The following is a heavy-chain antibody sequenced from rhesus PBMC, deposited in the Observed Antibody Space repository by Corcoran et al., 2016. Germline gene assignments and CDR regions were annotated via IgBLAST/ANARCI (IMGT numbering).Heavy chain of an antibody. CDR3: AIGGVILVHRFDV. V-gene: IGHV4-80*01. J-gene: IGHJ5-1*01. CDR1: GASIRSYW. D-gene: IGHD3-34*01. CDR2: INGNSGST. Sequence: QVQLQESGPGLVKPSEPLSLTCTVSGASIRSYWWCWIRQPPGKGLEWIGEINGNSGSTNYNPSLKSRVTISRDTSKNQFSLKLSSVTAADTAVYYCAIGGVILVHRFDVWGPGVLVTVSS.